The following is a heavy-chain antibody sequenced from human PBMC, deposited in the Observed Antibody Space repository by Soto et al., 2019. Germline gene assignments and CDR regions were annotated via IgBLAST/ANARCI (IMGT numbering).Heavy chain of an antibody. D-gene: IGHD3-10*01. CDR3: EKTMVRGTVYYYGMDV. Sequence: PGESLKISCKGSGYSFTSYWIGWVRQMPGKGLEWMGIIYPGDSDTRYSPSFQGQVTISADKSISTAYLQWSSLKASDTAMYYCEKTMVRGTVYYYGMDVWGQGTTVTVSS. V-gene: IGHV5-51*01. CDR2: IYPGDSDT. CDR1: GYSFTSYW. J-gene: IGHJ6*02.